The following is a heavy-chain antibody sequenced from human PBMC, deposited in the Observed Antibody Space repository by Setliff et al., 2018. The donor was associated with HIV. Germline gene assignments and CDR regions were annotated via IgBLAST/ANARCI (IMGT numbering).Heavy chain of an antibody. V-gene: IGHV4-34*01. CDR1: GGSFIDYY. CDR3: ASGNGIYTSSTRYSYYYMDV. CDR2: INQTGST. Sequence: SETLSLTCAVSGGSFIDYYWSWIRQTPGKGLEWIGQINQTGSTNFNPSLTSRLTMSVDPSDYQFSLGLSSVTAADSGVYYCASGNGIYTSSTRYSYYYMDVWGRGTAVTVTS. D-gene: IGHD2-2*01. J-gene: IGHJ6*03.